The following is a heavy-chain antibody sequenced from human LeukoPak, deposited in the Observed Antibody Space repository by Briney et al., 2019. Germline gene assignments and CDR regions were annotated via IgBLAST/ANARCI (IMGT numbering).Heavy chain of an antibody. CDR1: GFTFSSYS. CDR3: ARDLKYYDSSGFDY. D-gene: IGHD3-22*01. J-gene: IGHJ4*02. V-gene: IGHV3-21*01. Sequence: GGSLRLSCATSGFTFSSYSMNWVRKAPGKGLERVSCISSSSSYIYYTDSVKGRFTISKDNAKNSLSLQMNSLRAEDTAVYYCARDLKYYDSSGFDYWGQGTLVTVSS. CDR2: ISSSSSYI.